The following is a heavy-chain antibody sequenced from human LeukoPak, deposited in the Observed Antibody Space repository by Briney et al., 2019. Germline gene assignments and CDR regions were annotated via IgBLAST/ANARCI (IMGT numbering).Heavy chain of an antibody. J-gene: IGHJ4*02. CDR2: IKQDGSEK. V-gene: IGHV3-7*01. CDR1: GFTFSSYW. D-gene: IGHD3-10*01. CDR3: ARAQRGGTYYFDY. Sequence: GGSLRLSCTASGFTFSSYWMNWVRQAPGKGLEWVANIKQDGSEKYYVDSVKGRFTISRDNAKNSLYLQMNSLRAEDTAVYYCARAQRGGTYYFDYWGQGTLVTVSS.